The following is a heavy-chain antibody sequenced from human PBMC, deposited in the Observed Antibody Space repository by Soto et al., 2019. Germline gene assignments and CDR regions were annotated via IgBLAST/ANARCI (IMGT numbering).Heavy chain of an antibody. CDR2: MNPNSGNT. J-gene: IGHJ6*02. CDR1: GYTFTSYD. V-gene: IGHV1-8*01. D-gene: IGHD3-3*01. Sequence: AAVKVSCKASGYTFTSYDINWVRQATGQGLEWMGWMNPNSGNTGYAQKFQGRVTMTRSTSISTAYMELSSLRSEDTAVYYCARGQYDFWSGYYSWMYYYYGMDVWGQGTTVTVSS. CDR3: ARGQYDFWSGYYSWMYYYYGMDV.